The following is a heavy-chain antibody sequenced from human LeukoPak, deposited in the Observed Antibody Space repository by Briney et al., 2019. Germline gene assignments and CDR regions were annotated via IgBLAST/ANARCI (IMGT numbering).Heavy chain of an antibody. J-gene: IGHJ6*03. CDR2: IKSRTDGGTT. V-gene: IGHV3-15*01. D-gene: IGHD1-26*01. CDR3: TSTSASYYPVLYYYYMDV. Sequence: GGSLRLSCAASGFAFMDAWMSWVRQAPGKGLEWIGRIKSRTDGGTTNYGAPVKDRFTISRDDSKNMLYLQMNSLKIEDTAVYYCTSTSASYYPVLYYYYMDVWGKGTTVTVSS. CDR1: GFAFMDAW.